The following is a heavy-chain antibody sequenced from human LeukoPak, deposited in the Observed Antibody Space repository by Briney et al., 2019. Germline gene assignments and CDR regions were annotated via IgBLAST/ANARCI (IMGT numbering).Heavy chain of an antibody. J-gene: IGHJ4*02. D-gene: IGHD3-10*01. CDR3: ARVVDITMVRGAEAYDY. Sequence: GGSLRLSCAASGFIFSSYNMNWVRQAPGKGLEWVSSISSSSSYIYYADSVKGRFTISRDNAKNSLYLQMNSLRAEDTAVYYCARVVDITMVRGAEAYDYWGQGTLVIVSS. CDR2: ISSSSSYI. V-gene: IGHV3-21*01. CDR1: GFIFSSYN.